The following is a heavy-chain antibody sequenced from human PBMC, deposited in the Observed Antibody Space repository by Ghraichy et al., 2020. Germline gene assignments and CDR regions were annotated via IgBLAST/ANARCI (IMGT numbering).Heavy chain of an antibody. J-gene: IGHJ2*01. CDR1: GFTFSSYA. CDR2: ISGSGGST. V-gene: IGHV3-23*01. CDR3: AKLVYCSSTSCYFWYFDL. Sequence: GGSLRLSCAASGFTFSSYAMSWVRQAPGKGLEWVSAISGSGGSTYYADSVKGRFTISSDNSKNTLYLQMNSLRAEDTAVYYCAKLVYCSSTSCYFWYFDLWGRGTLVTVSS. D-gene: IGHD2-2*01.